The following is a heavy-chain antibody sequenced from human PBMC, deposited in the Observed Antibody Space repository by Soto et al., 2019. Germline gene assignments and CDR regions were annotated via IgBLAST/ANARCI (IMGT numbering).Heavy chain of an antibody. V-gene: IGHV4-31*03. D-gene: IGHD5-18*01. CDR1: GGSISSAAYY. CDR2: ISHSGST. Sequence: QVQLQESGPGLVKPSQTLSLTCTVSGGSISSAAYYWSWIRQHTGKGLEWIGYISHSGSTYYTPSLTSRVIISADTSKKQFSVNLTSVTAADTAVYYCAREYTYGSNFFDCWGQGALVTVSS. J-gene: IGHJ4*02. CDR3: AREYTYGSNFFDC.